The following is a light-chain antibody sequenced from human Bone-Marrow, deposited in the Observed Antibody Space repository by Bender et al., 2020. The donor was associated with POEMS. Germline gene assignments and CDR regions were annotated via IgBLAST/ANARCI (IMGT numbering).Light chain of an antibody. Sequence: QSALTHPASVSGSPGQSITISCTGTSSDVGSYNLVSWYQQLPGKAPKLMIYDVSDRPSGVSVRFSGSKSGNTASLTISGLQAADEADYYCSSFTSSSSSVFGTGTKVTVL. CDR3: SSFTSSSSSV. CDR2: DVS. V-gene: IGLV2-14*02. CDR1: SSDVGSYNL. J-gene: IGLJ1*01.